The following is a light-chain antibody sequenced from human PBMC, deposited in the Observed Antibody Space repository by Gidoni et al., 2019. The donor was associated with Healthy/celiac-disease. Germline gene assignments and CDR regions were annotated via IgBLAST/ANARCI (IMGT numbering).Light chain of an antibody. J-gene: IGLJ2*01. V-gene: IGLV1-44*01. CDR1: SSNIGSNT. Sequence: QSVLTQPPSASGTPGPRVTISCSGSSSNIGSNTVNWYQQLPGTAPKLLIYSNNQRPSGVPDRCSGSKSGTSASLAISGLQSEDEADYYCAAWDDSLKWVFGGGTKLTVL. CDR3: AAWDDSLKWV. CDR2: SNN.